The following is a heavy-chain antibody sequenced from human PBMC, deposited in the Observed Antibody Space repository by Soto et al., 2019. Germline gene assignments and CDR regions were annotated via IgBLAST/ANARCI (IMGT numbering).Heavy chain of an antibody. J-gene: IGHJ6*02. CDR2: IYHSGST. Sequence: PSETLSLTCTVSGGSFSRYYWSWSRQPPGKGLEWIGYIYHSGSTNYNPSLKSRVTISVDRSKNQFSLKLSSVTAADTAVYYCARDLVRGSRRYSHSYFYGMDVWGQGPTIT. V-gene: IGHV4-59*01. CDR3: ARDLVRGSRRYSHSYFYGMDV. D-gene: IGHD3-10*01. CDR1: GGSFSRYY.